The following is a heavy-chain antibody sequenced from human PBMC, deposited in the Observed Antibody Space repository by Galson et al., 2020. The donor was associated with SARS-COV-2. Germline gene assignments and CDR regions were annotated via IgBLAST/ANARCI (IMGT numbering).Heavy chain of an antibody. CDR1: GYTFTSYH. CDR3: AREWGDISSSVFDY. D-gene: IGHD2-21*02. V-gene: IGHV1-46*01. J-gene: IGHJ4*02. CDR2: INPRDDIT. Sequence: SVTVSCKTSGYTFTSYHLHWVRQAPGQGLEWVGIINPRDDITTYAQKFQGRVTVTRDTSTSTVYMELSSLRREDTAVYFCAREWGDISSSVFDYGGRGTLVTVSS.